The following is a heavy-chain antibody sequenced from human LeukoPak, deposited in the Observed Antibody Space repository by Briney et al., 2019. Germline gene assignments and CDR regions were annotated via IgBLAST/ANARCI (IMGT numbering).Heavy chain of an antibody. D-gene: IGHD2-2*01. Sequence: GGSLRLSCAASGFTFSSYAMSWVRQAPGEGLEWVSAISGSGGSTYYADSVKGRFTISRDNSKNTLYLQMNSLRAEDTAVYYCAKLGYCSSTSCYLFPFDPWGQGTLVTVSS. CDR2: ISGSGGST. CDR3: AKLGYCSSTSCYLFPFDP. V-gene: IGHV3-23*01. CDR1: GFTFSSYA. J-gene: IGHJ5*02.